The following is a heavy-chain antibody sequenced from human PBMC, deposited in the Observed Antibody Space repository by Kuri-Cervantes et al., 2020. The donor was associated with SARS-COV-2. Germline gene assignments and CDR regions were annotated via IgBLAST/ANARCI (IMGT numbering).Heavy chain of an antibody. Sequence: GSLRLSCAASGFTFSSYAMSWIRQPPGKGLEWIGYIYYSGSTNYNPSLKSRVTISVDTSKNQFSLKLSSVTAADTAVYYCARDRATIFGVVTPSWYFDLWGRGTLVTVSS. CDR3: ARDRATIFGVVTPSWYFDL. J-gene: IGHJ2*01. V-gene: IGHV4-59*01. CDR2: IYYSGST. CDR1: GFTFSSYA. D-gene: IGHD3-3*01.